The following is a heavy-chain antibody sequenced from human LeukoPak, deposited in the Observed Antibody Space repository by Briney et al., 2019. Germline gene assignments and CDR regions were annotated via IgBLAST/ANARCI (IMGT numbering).Heavy chain of an antibody. CDR1: GFTFSSYG. J-gene: IGHJ5*02. V-gene: IGHV3-30*02. CDR2: IRYDGSNK. CDR3: AKGKYYDILTGFPRRSNWFDP. D-gene: IGHD3-9*01. Sequence: GGSLRLSCAASGFTFSSYGMHWVRQAPGKGLEWVAFIRYDGSNKYYADSVKGRFTISRDNSKNTLYLQMSSLRAEDTAVYYCAKGKYYDILTGFPRRSNWFDPWGQGTLVTVSS.